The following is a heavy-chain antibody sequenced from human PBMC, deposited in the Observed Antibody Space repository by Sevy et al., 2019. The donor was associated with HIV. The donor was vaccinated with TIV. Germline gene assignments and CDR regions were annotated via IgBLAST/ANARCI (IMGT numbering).Heavy chain of an antibody. CDR1: GFTFSSNS. J-gene: IGHJ4*02. D-gene: IGHD2-21*01. CDR2: INSRSSTI. CDR3: ARGPSCIEVKHVPVDY. V-gene: IGHV3-48*01. Sequence: GGSLRLSCAASGFTFSSNSMNWVRQAPGKGLEWISYINSRSSTIQYADSVKGRFTISRDNAKNSLYLQMSSLRAEDTAMYYCARGPSCIEVKHVPVDYWGQGTLVTVSS.